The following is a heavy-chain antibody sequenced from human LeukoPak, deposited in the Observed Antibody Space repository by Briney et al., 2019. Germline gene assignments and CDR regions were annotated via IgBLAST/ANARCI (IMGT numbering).Heavy chain of an antibody. D-gene: IGHD3-3*01. Sequence: SGGSLRLSCAASGFIFSSYAISWVRQAPGRGLEWVSGIRISGDTFYSDSVKGRFTISTDISKNTVYLQMNSLRAEVSAVYYCATLSYDVWTGINWFDPWGQVTLVTVSS. V-gene: IGHV3-23*01. CDR3: ATLSYDVWTGINWFDP. CDR1: GFIFSSYA. CDR2: IRISGDT. J-gene: IGHJ5*02.